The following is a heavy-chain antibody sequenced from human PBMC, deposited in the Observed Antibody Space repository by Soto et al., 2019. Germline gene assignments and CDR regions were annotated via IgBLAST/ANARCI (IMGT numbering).Heavy chain of an antibody. CDR1: GFSFITAW. Sequence: GGSLRLSCTASGFSFITAWMTWVRQAPGKGLEWVGRITSKIDGESTVYAAPVRGRFTISRDDSKSTLYLEMSSLKTEDTAIYYCATLGIDLDYWGQGALVTVSS. V-gene: IGHV3-15*01. J-gene: IGHJ4*02. CDR2: ITSKIDGEST. D-gene: IGHD6-13*01. CDR3: ATLGIDLDY.